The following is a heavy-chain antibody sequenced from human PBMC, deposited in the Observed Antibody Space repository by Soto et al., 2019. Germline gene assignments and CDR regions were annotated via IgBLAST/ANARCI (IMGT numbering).Heavy chain of an antibody. CDR3: AREDRDRETGLVPAAIDGMDV. CDR2: IVSVFGIA. CDR1: GGTFSRYS. V-gene: IGHV1-69*08. Sequence: QVQLVQSGAEVKKPGSSVKVSCKASGGTFSRYSFTWVRQAPGHGLEWRGRIVSVFGIASYAQKCQCIVTITAEKSTSTAYMELSRLRSEDPAVYYCAREDRDRETGLVPAAIDGMDVWGQGTTVTVSS. D-gene: IGHD2-2*01. J-gene: IGHJ6*02.